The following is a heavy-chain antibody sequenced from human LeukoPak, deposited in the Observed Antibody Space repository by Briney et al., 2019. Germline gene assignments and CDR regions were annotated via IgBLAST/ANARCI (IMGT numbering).Heavy chain of an antibody. J-gene: IGHJ4*02. CDR1: GGSISRTTYY. CDR2: LYYSGST. Sequence: VKPSETLSLSCTVSGGSISRTTYYWGRIRQPPGKGLEWIGSLYYSGSTYYNPSLKSRVTISVDTSKNQFSLKLRSVTAADTAVYYCARLSVATYYLDYWGQGTLVTVSS. V-gene: IGHV4-39*01. CDR3: ARLSVATYYLDY. D-gene: IGHD5-12*01.